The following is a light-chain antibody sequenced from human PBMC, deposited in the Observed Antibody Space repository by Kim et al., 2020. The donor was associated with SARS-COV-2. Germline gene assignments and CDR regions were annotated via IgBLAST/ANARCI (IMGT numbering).Light chain of an antibody. J-gene: IGKJ1*01. V-gene: IGKV1-8*01. Sequence: ASTGDRVTITCRASQAISTYLAWYHQKPGKAPKLLIYGASTLQSGVPSRFSGSGSGTDFTLTISCLQSEDFATYYCQQYYSYPRTFGQGTKVDIK. CDR1: QAISTY. CDR2: GAS. CDR3: QQYYSYPRT.